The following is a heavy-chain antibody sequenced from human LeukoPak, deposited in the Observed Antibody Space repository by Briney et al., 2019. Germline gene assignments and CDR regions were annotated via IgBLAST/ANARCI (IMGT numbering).Heavy chain of an antibody. CDR3: ASGDYDILTCDY. CDR1: GFTVSSNY. Sequence: GGSLRLSCAASGFTVSSNYMSWVRQAPGRGLEWVSVIYSGGITYYADSVKGRFTISRDNSKNTVYLQMNSLRAEDTAVYYCASGDYDILTCDYWGQGSLVTVSS. D-gene: IGHD3-9*01. V-gene: IGHV3-66*01. CDR2: IYSGGIT. J-gene: IGHJ4*02.